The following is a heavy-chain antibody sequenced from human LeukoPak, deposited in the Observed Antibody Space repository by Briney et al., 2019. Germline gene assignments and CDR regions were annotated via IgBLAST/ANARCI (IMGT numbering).Heavy chain of an antibody. J-gene: IGHJ3*02. D-gene: IGHD1-26*01. CDR2: IYPGDSDT. Sequence: TGESLKISCKGSGSSFTSYWIGWVRQMPGKGLEWMGIIYPGDSDTRYSPSFQDQVTISADKSISTAYLQWSSLKASDTAMYYCARLHRGSYYGGVFDAFDIWGQGTMVTVSS. CDR1: GSSFTSYW. V-gene: IGHV5-51*01. CDR3: ARLHRGSYYGGVFDAFDI.